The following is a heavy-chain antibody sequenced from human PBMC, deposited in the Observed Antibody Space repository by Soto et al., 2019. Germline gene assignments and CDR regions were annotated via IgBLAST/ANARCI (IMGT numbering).Heavy chain of an antibody. J-gene: IGHJ3*02. CDR1: GFTFSSYS. CDR2: ISSSSSYI. CDR3: ARDGMGYDYVWGSSLVAFDI. Sequence: GGSLRLSCAASGFTFSSYSMNWVRQAPGKGLEWVSSISSSSSYIYYADSVKGRFTISRDNAKNSLYLQMNSLRAEDTAVYYCARDGMGYDYVWGSSLVAFDIWGQGTMVTVSS. D-gene: IGHD3-16*01. V-gene: IGHV3-21*01.